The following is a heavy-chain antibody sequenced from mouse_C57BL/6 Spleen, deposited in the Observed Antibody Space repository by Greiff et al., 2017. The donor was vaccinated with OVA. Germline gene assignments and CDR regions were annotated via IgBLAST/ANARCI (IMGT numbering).Heavy chain of an antibody. CDR3: ARSANWDWYFEV. Sequence: QVQLQQPGAELVKPGASVKLSCKASGYTFTSYWMHWVKQRPGQGLEWIGMIHPNSGSTNYNEKFKSKATLTVDKSSSTAYMQLSSLTSEDSAVYYCARSANWDWYFEVWGTGTTVTVSS. CDR2: IHPNSGST. CDR1: GYTFTSYW. J-gene: IGHJ1*03. D-gene: IGHD4-1*01. V-gene: IGHV1-64*01.